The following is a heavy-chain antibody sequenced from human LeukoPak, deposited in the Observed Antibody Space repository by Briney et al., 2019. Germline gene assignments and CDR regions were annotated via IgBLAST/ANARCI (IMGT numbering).Heavy chain of an antibody. D-gene: IGHD7-27*01. Sequence: SETLSLTCAVYGSFSDHSWSWVRQPPGKGLEWIGEIDEWRRTSYNPSLKSRVTMSVGTSKNQFSMKLNSVTAADTAVYYCARLGRGNSYMDVWGKGTTVTVSS. V-gene: IGHV4-34*01. CDR2: IDEWRRT. J-gene: IGHJ6*03. CDR3: ARLGRGNSYMDV. CDR1: GSFSDHS.